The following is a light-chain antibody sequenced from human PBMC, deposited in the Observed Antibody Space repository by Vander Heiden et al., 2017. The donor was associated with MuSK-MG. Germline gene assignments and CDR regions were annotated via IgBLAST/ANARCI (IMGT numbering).Light chain of an antibody. CDR1: QDITNY. V-gene: IGKV1-33*01. J-gene: IGKJ2*01. Sequence: DIQMTQSPSSLSASVGDRVTMTCQASQDITNYLNWYQQKPGKAPKLLIYDASNLETGVQSRFSGNGSGTDFTFTISSLQPEDIATYYCQQYDNLPYTVGQGTKLEIK. CDR3: QQYDNLPYT. CDR2: DAS.